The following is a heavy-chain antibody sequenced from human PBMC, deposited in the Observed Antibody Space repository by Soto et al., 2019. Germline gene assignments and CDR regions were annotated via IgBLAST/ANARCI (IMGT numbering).Heavy chain of an antibody. D-gene: IGHD4-17*01. Sequence: ESGGGLVQPGGSLRLSCAASGFTFSSYSMNWVRQAPGKGLEWVSYISSSSSTIYYADSVKGRFTISRDNAKNSLYLQMNSLRAEDTAGYYCARIGRLRGGDYWGQGTLVTVSS. CDR2: ISSSSSTI. CDR3: ARIGRLRGGDY. CDR1: GFTFSSYS. J-gene: IGHJ4*02. V-gene: IGHV3-48*01.